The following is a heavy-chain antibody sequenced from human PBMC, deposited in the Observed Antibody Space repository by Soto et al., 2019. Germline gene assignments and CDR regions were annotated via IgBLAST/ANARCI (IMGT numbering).Heavy chain of an antibody. J-gene: IGHJ3*02. D-gene: IGHD6-19*01. CDR1: GGTFSSYA. CDR2: IIPTFGTP. Sequence: QVQLVQSGAEVKKPGSSVKVSCKASGGTFSSYAISWVRQAPGQGLEWMGGIIPTFGTPNYEKKFQGRVTITADESTSTAYMELSSLRSEDTAVYYCATGIAVAGRMRFDAFDIWGQGTMVTVSS. CDR3: ATGIAVAGRMRFDAFDI. V-gene: IGHV1-69*01.